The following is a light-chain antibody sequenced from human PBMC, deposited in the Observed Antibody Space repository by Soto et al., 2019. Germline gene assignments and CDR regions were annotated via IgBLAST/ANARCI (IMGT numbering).Light chain of an antibody. CDR2: GAS. J-gene: IGKJ1*01. Sequence: EIVMPQSPATLSVSPGERATLSCRASQSVSSNLAWYQQKPGQAPRLLIYGASTRATGVPARFSGSGSGTEFTLTISSLQSEDFAIYYCQQYDNWPVGTVGQGTKVDIK. CDR3: QQYDNWPVGT. V-gene: IGKV3-15*01. CDR1: QSVSSN.